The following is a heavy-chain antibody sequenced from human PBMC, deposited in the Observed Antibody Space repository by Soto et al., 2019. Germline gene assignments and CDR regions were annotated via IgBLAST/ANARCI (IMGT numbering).Heavy chain of an antibody. V-gene: IGHV3-23*01. CDR2: ISATGATT. J-gene: IGHJ1*01. D-gene: IGHD2-15*01. Sequence: PGGSLRLSCVASGFTFIDYAMTWVRQAPGKGLEWVSVISATGATTYYADSVRGRFTISRDNSKNTLNLQMNDLRVEDTAVIYCAKGRKSTEKDIAVMLAAASSIQHWGQGTLVTVSS. CDR1: GFTFIDYA. CDR3: AKGRKSTEKDIAVMLAAASSIQH.